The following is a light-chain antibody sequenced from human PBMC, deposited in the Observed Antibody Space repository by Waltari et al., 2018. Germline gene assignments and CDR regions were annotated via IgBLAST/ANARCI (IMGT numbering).Light chain of an antibody. CDR3: QHYVSLPAT. Sequence: EIVLTQSPDTLSFSPGESATLSRRASQSISKYLAWYQQKPGQAPRLLIYHASSRSTGIPDRFSGSGFGTDFSLTISRLEPEDFAVYYCQHYVSLPATFGQGTKLEIK. CDR1: QSISKY. J-gene: IGKJ1*01. CDR2: HAS. V-gene: IGKV3-20*01.